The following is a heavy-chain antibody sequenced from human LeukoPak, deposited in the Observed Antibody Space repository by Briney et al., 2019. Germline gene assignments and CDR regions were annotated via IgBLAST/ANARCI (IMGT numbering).Heavy chain of an antibody. J-gene: IGHJ4*02. CDR1: GGSFSSYY. Sequence: PSETLSLTCAVYGGSFSSYYWSWIRQPPGKGLEWIGYIYYSGSTNYNPSLKSRVTISVDTSKNQFSLKLSSVTAADTAVYYCASAGDYGDYIDYWGQGTLVTVSS. V-gene: IGHV4-59*01. D-gene: IGHD4-17*01. CDR3: ASAGDYGDYIDY. CDR2: IYYSGST.